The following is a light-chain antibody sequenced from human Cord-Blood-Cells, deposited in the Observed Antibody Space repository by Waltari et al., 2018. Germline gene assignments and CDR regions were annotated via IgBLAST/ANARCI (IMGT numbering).Light chain of an antibody. V-gene: IGLV2-14*01. CDR3: SSYTSSSTVV. Sequence: QSALTQPASVSGYPGQSITISCTGPSSDVGGYNYVSWYQQHPGKAPKLMIYDVSNRPSGVSNVFSGSKSGNTAFLTISGLQAEDEADYYCSSYTSSSTVVFGGGTKLTVL. CDR2: DVS. CDR1: SSDVGGYNY. J-gene: IGLJ2*01.